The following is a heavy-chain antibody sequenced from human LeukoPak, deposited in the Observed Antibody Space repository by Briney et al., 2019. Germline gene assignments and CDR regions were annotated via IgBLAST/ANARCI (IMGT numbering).Heavy chain of an antibody. J-gene: IGHJ4*02. CDR1: GFTFSSYA. CDR2: ISGSGGST. D-gene: IGHD3-22*01. V-gene: IGHV3-23*01. Sequence: GGSLRLSCAASGFTFSSYAMSWVRQAPGKGLEWVSAISGSGGSTYYADSVKGRFTISRDNSKNTLYLQMNSLRAEDTAVYYCAKTGHSSGYYRTPLDYWGQGTLVTVSS. CDR3: AKTGHSSGYYRTPLDY.